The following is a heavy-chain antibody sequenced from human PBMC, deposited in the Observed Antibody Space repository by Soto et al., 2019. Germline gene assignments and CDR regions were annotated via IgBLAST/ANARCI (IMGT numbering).Heavy chain of an antibody. CDR1: GYTFTGYY. J-gene: IGHJ6*02. V-gene: IGHV1-2*04. D-gene: IGHD4-4*01. Sequence: GASVKVSCKASGYTFTGYYMHWVRQAPGQGLEWMGWINPNSGGTNYAQKFQGWVTMTRDTSISTAYMELSRLRSDDTAVYYCARDLPTVTTLGQSIAPYYYYYGMDVWGQGTTVTVSS. CDR3: ARDLPTVTTLGQSIAPYYYYYGMDV. CDR2: INPNSGGT.